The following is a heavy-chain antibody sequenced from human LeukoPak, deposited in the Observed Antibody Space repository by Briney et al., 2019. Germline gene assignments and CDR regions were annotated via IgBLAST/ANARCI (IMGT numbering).Heavy chain of an antibody. J-gene: IGHJ4*02. CDR1: GYRFTNYW. V-gene: IGHV5-51*01. CDR2: IYPGDSDT. D-gene: IGHD2-2*01. CDR3: ARGYCGSTSCYFDY. Sequence: GESLKISCKGPGYRFTNYWIGWVRQMPGKGLEWMGIIYPGDSDTRYSPSFQGQVTISADKSISTAYLQWNSLKASDTAMYYCARGYCGSTSCYFDYWGQGTLVTVSS.